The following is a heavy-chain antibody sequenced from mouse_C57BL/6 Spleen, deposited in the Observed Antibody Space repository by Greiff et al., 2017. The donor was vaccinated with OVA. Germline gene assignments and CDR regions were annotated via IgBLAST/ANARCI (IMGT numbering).Heavy chain of an antibody. CDR2: ISSGSSTI. J-gene: IGHJ2*01. Sequence: DVKLVESGGGLVKPGGSLKLSCAASGFTFSDYGMHWVRQAPEKGLEWVAYISSGSSTIYYADTVKGRFTISRDNAKNTLFLQMTSLRSEDTAMYYCARGIYYDYDGYYFDYWGQGTTLTVSS. CDR3: ARGIYYDYDGYYFDY. CDR1: GFTFSDYG. V-gene: IGHV5-17*01. D-gene: IGHD2-4*01.